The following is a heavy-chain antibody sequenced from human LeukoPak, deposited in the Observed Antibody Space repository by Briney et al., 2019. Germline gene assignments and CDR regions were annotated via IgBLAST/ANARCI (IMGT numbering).Heavy chain of an antibody. CDR3: ARDGYSSGWFY. D-gene: IGHD6-19*01. J-gene: IGHJ4*02. CDR2: ISGDGSAT. Sequence: GGSLRLSCAVSGFIFSDYYMSWIRQAPGKGLEWISYISGDGSATSYADSVKGRFTISRDNTKNLFYLQMNGLRADDTAVYYCARDGYSSGWFYWGQGTLVTVSS. V-gene: IGHV3-11*01. CDR1: GFIFSDYY.